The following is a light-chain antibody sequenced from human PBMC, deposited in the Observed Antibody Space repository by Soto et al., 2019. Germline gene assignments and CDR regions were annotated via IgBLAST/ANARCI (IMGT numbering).Light chain of an antibody. CDR2: VDSDGSH. CDR3: QTWGTGSRV. Sequence: QPVLTQPPSASAPLGASAKLTCSQSSGHSSYAIAWHQQQPEKGLRFLMKVDSDGSHIKGDGIADRFSGSSSGSERHLTISSLQPDDEADYYCQTWGTGSRVFGGGTKLTVL. V-gene: IGLV4-69*01. CDR1: SGHSSYA. J-gene: IGLJ3*02.